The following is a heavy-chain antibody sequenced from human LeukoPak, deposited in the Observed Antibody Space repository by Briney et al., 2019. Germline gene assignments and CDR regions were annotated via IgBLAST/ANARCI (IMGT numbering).Heavy chain of an antibody. CDR1: GGSISSGDYY. CDR2: IYYSGST. CDR3: ARDRTGVYSDY. Sequence: SETLFLTXTVSGGSISSGDYYWSWIRQPPGKGLEWIGYIYYSGSTYYNPSLKSRVTISVDTSKNQFSLKLSSVTAADTAVYYCARDRTGVYSDYWGQGTLVTVSS. J-gene: IGHJ4*02. D-gene: IGHD7-27*01. V-gene: IGHV4-30-4*08.